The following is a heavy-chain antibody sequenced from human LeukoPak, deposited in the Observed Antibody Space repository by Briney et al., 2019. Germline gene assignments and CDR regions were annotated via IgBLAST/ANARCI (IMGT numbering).Heavy chain of an antibody. V-gene: IGHV1-69*13. Sequence: GASVKVSCKASGGILSKWSISWVRQAPGRGLEWVGTIIPEFDEAHYAQKLQGRVTISADDSATAAYMELRSLRSDDTAVYYCARGSTDLEDLDYWGQGTLVTVSS. J-gene: IGHJ4*02. CDR3: ARGSTDLEDLDY. CDR2: IIPEFDEA. CDR1: GGILSKWS. D-gene: IGHD1-26*01.